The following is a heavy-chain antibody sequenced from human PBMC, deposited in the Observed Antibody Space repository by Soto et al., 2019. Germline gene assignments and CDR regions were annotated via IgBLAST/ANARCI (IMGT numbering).Heavy chain of an antibody. Sequence: SQTVSLTCAISGDSFSSNSATWNWIRQSPSRGLEWLGRTYYRSKWNIDYAPSVKSRATINPDTSKNQFSLQLNSVTPEDTAVYYCTRGSYFDYWGHGTLVTVSS. V-gene: IGHV6-1*01. CDR2: TYYRSKWNI. CDR1: GDSFSSNSAT. CDR3: TRGSYFDY. J-gene: IGHJ4*01.